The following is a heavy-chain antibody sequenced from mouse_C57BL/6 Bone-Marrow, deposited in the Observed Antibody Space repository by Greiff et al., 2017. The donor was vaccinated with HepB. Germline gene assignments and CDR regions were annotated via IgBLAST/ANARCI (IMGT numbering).Heavy chain of an antibody. V-gene: IGHV1-20*01. CDR2: IYPYNGDT. CDR1: GYSFTGYF. D-gene: IGHD2-4*01. J-gene: IGHJ2*01. Sequence: EVQLQESGPELVKPGASVKISCKASGYSFTGYFMNWVMQSHGKSLEWIGRIYPYNGDTFYNQKFKGKATLTVDKSSSTAYMELRSLTSEDSEVYCCARNYDYNEENLDYWGQGTTLTVSS. CDR3: ARNYDYNEENLDY.